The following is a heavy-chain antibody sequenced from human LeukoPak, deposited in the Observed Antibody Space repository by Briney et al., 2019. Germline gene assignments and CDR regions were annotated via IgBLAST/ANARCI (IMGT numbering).Heavy chain of an antibody. V-gene: IGHV3-23*01. CDR1: GFTFSSYA. CDR3: AKHQQIYGDSLRDV. J-gene: IGHJ6*02. D-gene: IGHD4-17*01. Sequence: HTGGSLRLSCAASGFTFSSYAMSWVRQAPGKGLEWVSTISGSGGRTYYTDSVKGRFTISRDNSKNTLLLQMNSRRVEDTAIYYCAKHQQIYGDSLRDVWGQGTTVPAS. CDR2: ISGSGGRT.